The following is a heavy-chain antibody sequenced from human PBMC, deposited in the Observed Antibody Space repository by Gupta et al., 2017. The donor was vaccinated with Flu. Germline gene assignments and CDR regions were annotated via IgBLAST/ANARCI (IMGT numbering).Heavy chain of an antibody. D-gene: IGHD3-9*01. CDR3: ARSEPYDILTGGAGNNWFDP. Sequence: QVQLQESGPGLVKPSETLSLTCTVSGGSISSYYWSWIRQPPGKGLEWIGYIYYSGSTNYNPSLKSRVTISVDTSKNQFSLKLSSVTAADTAVYYCARSEPYDILTGGAGNNWFDPWGQGTLVTVSS. J-gene: IGHJ5*02. V-gene: IGHV4-59*01. CDR1: GGSISSYY. CDR2: IYYSGST.